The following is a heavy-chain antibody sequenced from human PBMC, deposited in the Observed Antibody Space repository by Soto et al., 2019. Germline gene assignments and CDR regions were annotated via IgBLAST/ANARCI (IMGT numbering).Heavy chain of an antibody. J-gene: IGHJ6*02. CDR2: IIPIFGTA. Sequence: ASVKVSCKASGGTFSSYAISWVRQAPGQGLEWMGGIIPIFGTANYAQKFQGRVTITADESTSTAYMELSSLRSEDTAVYYCARRWIQLWPRWGERPLYYGMDVWGQGTTVTVSS. CDR3: ARRWIQLWPRWGERPLYYGMDV. V-gene: IGHV1-69*01. CDR1: GGTFSSYA. D-gene: IGHD5-18*01.